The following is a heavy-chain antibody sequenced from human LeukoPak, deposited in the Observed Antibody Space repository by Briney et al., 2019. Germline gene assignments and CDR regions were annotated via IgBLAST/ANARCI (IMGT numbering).Heavy chain of an antibody. CDR3: ARDRAARYFDY. CDR1: GFTFSNHG. V-gene: IGHV3-33*01. Sequence: GGSLRLSCAASGFTFSNHGMHWVRQAPGKGLEWVAVIWYDGSKKYYADAVKGRLTISRDNSKNMLYLDMNSLRAEDTAVYYCARDRAARYFDYWGQGTPVTVSS. CDR2: IWYDGSKK. J-gene: IGHJ4*02.